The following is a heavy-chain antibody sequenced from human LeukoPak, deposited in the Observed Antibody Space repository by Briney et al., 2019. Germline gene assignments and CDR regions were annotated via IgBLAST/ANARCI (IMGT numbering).Heavy chain of an antibody. D-gene: IGHD3-9*01. CDR1: GGTFSSYA. V-gene: IGHV1-69*05. CDR3: ARDSYDILTGYRALDI. Sequence: ASVKVSCKASGGTFSSYAISWVRQAPGQGLEWMGGIIPIFGTANYAQKFQGRVTITTDESTSTAYMELSSLRSEDAAVYYCARDSYDILTGYRALDIWGPGTMVTVSS. J-gene: IGHJ3*02. CDR2: IIPIFGTA.